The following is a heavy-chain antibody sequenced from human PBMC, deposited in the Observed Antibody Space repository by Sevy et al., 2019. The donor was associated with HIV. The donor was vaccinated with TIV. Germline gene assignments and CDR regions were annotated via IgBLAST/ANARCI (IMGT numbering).Heavy chain of an antibody. Sequence: GGSLRLSCAASGFSFSRYGLHWVRQAPGKGLEWLAIISYDGSNKYHADSVKGRFTISRDNSKNTLYLQMNCLRAEDTAVYYCAKGGCSGGICYSDVWGQGTTVTVSS. CDR1: GFSFSRYG. V-gene: IGHV3-30*18. J-gene: IGHJ6*02. CDR3: AKGGCSGGICYSDV. CDR2: ISYDGSNK. D-gene: IGHD2-15*01.